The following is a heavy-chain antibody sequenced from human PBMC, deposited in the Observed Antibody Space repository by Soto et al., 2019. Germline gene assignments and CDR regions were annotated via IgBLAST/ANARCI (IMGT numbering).Heavy chain of an antibody. CDR3: ARVSVLMVYAINDYYYMDV. J-gene: IGHJ6*03. Sequence: GVSLRLSCAASGFTFSSYAMSWVRQAPGKGLEWVSAISGSGGSTYYADSVKGRFTISRDNSKNTLYLQMNSLRAEDTAVYYCARVSVLMVYAINDYYYMDVWGKGTTVTVSS. CDR1: GFTFSSYA. D-gene: IGHD2-8*01. CDR2: ISGSGGST. V-gene: IGHV3-23*01.